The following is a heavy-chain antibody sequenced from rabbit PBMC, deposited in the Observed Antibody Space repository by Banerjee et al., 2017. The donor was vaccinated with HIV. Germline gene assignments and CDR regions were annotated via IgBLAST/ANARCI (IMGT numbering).Heavy chain of an antibody. V-gene: IGHV1S47*01. Sequence: QEQLVESGGGLVTLGGSLKLSCKASGIDFSSYGISWVRQAPGKGLEWIAYIYPDYGSTDYASWVNGRFTISLDNAQNTVFLQMTSLTAADTATYFCASGGSYYTLWGPGTLVTVS. D-gene: IGHD8-1*01. J-gene: IGHJ6*01. CDR1: GIDFSSYG. CDR2: IYPDYGST. CDR3: ASGGSYYTL.